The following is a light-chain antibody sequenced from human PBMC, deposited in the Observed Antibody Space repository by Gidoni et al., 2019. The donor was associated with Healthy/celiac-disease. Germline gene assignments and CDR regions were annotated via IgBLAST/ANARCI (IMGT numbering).Light chain of an antibody. V-gene: IGKV1-5*03. Sequence: IHMTQSPSTLSASVGDRVTITCRASQSISSWLAWYQQKPGKAPKLLIYKESSLESGVPSRFSGSGSGTEFTLTISSLQPDDFATYYCQQYNSYPFTFGPGTKVDIK. J-gene: IGKJ3*01. CDR2: KES. CDR1: QSISSW. CDR3: QQYNSYPFT.